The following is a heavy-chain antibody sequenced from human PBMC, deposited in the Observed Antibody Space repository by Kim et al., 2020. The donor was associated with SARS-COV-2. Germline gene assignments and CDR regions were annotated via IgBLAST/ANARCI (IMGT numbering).Heavy chain of an antibody. J-gene: IGHJ4*02. CDR1: GFTFSNYA. V-gene: IGHV3-23*01. CDR2: ISHTGAST. Sequence: GGSLRLSCTASGFTFSNYAMTWVRHVAGEGLQWISSISHTGASTHSADSLKGRFTISRDNSESTVFLQMDRLAAEDTGIYYCAKNGRLGVIDSWGQGTLVTVPS. D-gene: IGHD7-27*01. CDR3: AKNGRLGVIDS.